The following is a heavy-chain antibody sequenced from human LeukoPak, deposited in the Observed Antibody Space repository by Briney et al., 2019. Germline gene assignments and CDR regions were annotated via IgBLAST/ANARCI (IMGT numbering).Heavy chain of an antibody. J-gene: IGHJ6*03. CDR1: EFSFSTYP. Sequence: GGSLRLSCAASEFSFSTYPMSWVRQAPGKGLEWVSTISGSGDSTYYADSVKGRFTISRDNSKNTLYLQMNSLRAEDSAVYYCAKNYGSGSSVKYYYYMDVWGKGTTVTVSS. CDR2: ISGSGDST. CDR3: AKNYGSGSSVKYYYYMDV. D-gene: IGHD3-10*01. V-gene: IGHV3-23*01.